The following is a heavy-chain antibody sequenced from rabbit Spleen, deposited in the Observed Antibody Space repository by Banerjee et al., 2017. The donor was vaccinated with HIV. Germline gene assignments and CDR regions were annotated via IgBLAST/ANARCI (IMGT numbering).Heavy chain of an antibody. Sequence: QQQLVESGGGLVKPGASLTLTCTASGFSFSSDYDPCWVRQAPGRGLEWIGCIYVGSGRTYSTSWVNGRFSISKTSSTTVNLQMTSLTAADRATYFCVREVANIGDDYGPYCVDLWGQGTLVTVS. CDR1: GFSFSSDYD. D-gene: IGHD2-1*01. CDR2: IYVGSGRT. V-gene: IGHV1S45*01. J-gene: IGHJ4*01. CDR3: VREVANIGDDYGPYCVDL.